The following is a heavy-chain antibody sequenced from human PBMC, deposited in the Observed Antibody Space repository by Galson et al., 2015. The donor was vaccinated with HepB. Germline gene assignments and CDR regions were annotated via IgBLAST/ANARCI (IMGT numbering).Heavy chain of an antibody. CDR2: ISAYNGNT. Sequence: SVKVSCKASGYTFTSYGISWVRQAPGQGLEWMGWISAYNGNTNYAQKLQGRVTMTTDTSTSTAYMELRSLRSDDTAVYYCARADSSGYYRRHYFDYWGQGTLVTVSS. D-gene: IGHD3-22*01. J-gene: IGHJ4*02. CDR3: ARADSSGYYRRHYFDY. CDR1: GYTFTSYG. V-gene: IGHV1-18*01.